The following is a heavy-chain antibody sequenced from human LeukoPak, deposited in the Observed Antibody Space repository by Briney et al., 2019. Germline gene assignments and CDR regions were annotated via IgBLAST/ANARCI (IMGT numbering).Heavy chain of an antibody. J-gene: IGHJ4*02. CDR3: AKDRRAVAGTSERYYFDY. CDR2: ISYGGSNK. V-gene: IGHV3-30*18. Sequence: GGSLRLSCAASGFTVSSNYMSWVRQAPGKGLEWVAVISYGGSNKYYADSVKGRFTTSRDNSKNTLYLQMNSLRAEDTAVYYCAKDRRAVAGTSERYYFDYWGQGTLVTVSS. CDR1: GFTVSSNY. D-gene: IGHD6-19*01.